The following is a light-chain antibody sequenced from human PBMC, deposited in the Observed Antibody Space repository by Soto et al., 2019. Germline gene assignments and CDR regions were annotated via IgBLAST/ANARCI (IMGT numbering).Light chain of an antibody. CDR1: SSDVGGYNY. CDR3: SSYTSGSTVV. CDR2: DVS. V-gene: IGLV2-14*01. J-gene: IGLJ2*01. Sequence: QSALTQPASVSGSPGQSITISCTGTSSDVGGYNYVPWYQQHPGKAPKLMIYDVSNRPSGVSNRFSGSKSGNTASLTISGLQAEDEADNYCSSYTSGSTVVFGGGTKVTVL.